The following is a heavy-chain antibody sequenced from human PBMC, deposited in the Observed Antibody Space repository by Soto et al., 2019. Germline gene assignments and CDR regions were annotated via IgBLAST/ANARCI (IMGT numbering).Heavy chain of an antibody. CDR3: ARLTVTRSDDAFDI. D-gene: IGHD4-17*01. V-gene: IGHV3-23*01. Sequence: EVQLLESGGGLVQPGGSLRLSCAASGFTFSSYTMSCVRQAPGKGLEWVSVISGSGGGTHYADSVKGGFTISRDNSKNTLYLQMNSLSAEDTAVYYCARLTVTRSDDAFDIWGQGTMVTVSS. J-gene: IGHJ3*02. CDR2: ISGSGGGT. CDR1: GFTFSSYT.